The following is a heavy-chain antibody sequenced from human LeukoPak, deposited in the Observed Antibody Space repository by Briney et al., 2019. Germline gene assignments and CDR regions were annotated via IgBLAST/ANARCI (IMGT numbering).Heavy chain of an antibody. D-gene: IGHD6-13*01. Sequence: PGGSLRLSCAASGFTVSSNYISWVRQAPGKGLEWVSLIYTSGSTYYADSVKGRFTISRDNSKNTLYLQMNSLRAEDTAVYYCARAPHPGRIAAAGTPYYFDYWGQGTLVTVSS. CDR2: IYTSGST. CDR1: GFTVSSNY. J-gene: IGHJ4*02. CDR3: ARAPHPGRIAAAGTPYYFDY. V-gene: IGHV3-53*01.